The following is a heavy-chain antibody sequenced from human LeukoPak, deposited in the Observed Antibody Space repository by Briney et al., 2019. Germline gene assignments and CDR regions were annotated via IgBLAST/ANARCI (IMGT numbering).Heavy chain of an antibody. CDR3: AKGRWPTDNGDFDY. Sequence: PGGSLRLSCAASGFTFSSYWMSWVRQAPGKGLEWVAFIRYDGSNKYYADSVKGRFTISRDNSKNTLYLQMNSLRAEDTAVYYCAKGRWPTDNGDFDYWGQGTLVTVSS. CDR1: GFTFSSYW. V-gene: IGHV3-30*02. D-gene: IGHD3-3*01. CDR2: IRYDGSNK. J-gene: IGHJ4*02.